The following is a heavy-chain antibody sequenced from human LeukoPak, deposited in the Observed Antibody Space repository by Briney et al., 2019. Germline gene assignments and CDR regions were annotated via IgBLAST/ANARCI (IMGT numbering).Heavy chain of an antibody. J-gene: IGHJ3*02. CDR2: IYTSGST. CDR3: ARGGYDFWSGYYYAFDI. V-gene: IGHV4-4*07. Sequence: SETLTLTCSVSGGSISSYYWSWIRQPAGKGLEWIGRIYTSGSTNYNPSLKSRVTMSVDTSKNQFSLKLSSVTAADTAVYYCARGGYDFWSGYYYAFDIWGQGTMVTVSS. D-gene: IGHD3-3*01. CDR1: GGSISSYY.